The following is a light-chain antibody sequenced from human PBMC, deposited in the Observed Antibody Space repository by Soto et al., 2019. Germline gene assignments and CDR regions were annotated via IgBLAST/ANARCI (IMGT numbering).Light chain of an antibody. J-gene: IGKJ4*01. CDR3: QQRSNWPPALT. Sequence: EIVLTQSPGTLSLSPGERATLSCRASQSVSSNYLAWYQQKPGQAPRLLIYDASNRATGIPARFSGSGSGTDFTLTISSLEPEDFAVYYCQQRSNWPPALTFGEGTKVDIK. CDR2: DAS. V-gene: IGKV3-11*01. CDR1: QSVSSNY.